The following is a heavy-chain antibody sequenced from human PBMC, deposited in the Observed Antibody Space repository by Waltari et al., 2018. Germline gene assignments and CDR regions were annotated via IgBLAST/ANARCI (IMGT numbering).Heavy chain of an antibody. Sequence: QVQLVQSGAEVKKPGASVKVSRKASGYPSTGYYLHWVRQAPVQWLEWMGWINPNSGGTNYAQKFQGRVTMTRDTSISTAYMELSRLRSDDTAVYYCARGELLPYYFDYWGQGTLVTVSS. J-gene: IGHJ4*02. V-gene: IGHV1-2*02. CDR1: GYPSTGYY. D-gene: IGHD1-26*01. CDR3: ARGELLPYYFDY. CDR2: INPNSGGT.